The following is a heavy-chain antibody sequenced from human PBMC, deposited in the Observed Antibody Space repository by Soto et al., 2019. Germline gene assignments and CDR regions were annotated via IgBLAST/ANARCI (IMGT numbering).Heavy chain of an antibody. J-gene: IGHJ5*02. CDR1: GGSLTSPGYS. CDR2: IYHTGNA. D-gene: IGHD7-27*01. CDR3: ARNWNCVGMNWFDP. Sequence: QLLLEEYGSGLVKPSQTLSLTCGVSGGSLTSPGYSWTWIRQTPGQGLEWIGHIYHTGNAYYNPSLKGRVTISMDTSKNRFSLNLTSVIAADTAIYYCARNWNCVGMNWFDPWGQGTLVTVSS. V-gene: IGHV4-30-2*01.